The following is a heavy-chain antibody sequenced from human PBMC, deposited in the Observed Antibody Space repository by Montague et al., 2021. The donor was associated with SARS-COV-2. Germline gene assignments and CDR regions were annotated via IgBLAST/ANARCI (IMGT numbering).Heavy chain of an antibody. D-gene: IGHD3-22*01. CDR1: GFTFSSYA. CDR2: IYSDGSST. Sequence: SLRLSCAASGFTFSSYAMSWVRQAPGKGLEWVSVIYSDGSSTYYADSVKGRFTISRDNSKNTLYLQMNSLRAEDTAVYYCAKSRGVRYDSSGYYYPLDYWGQGTLVTVSS. V-gene: IGHV3-23*03. J-gene: IGHJ4*02. CDR3: AKSRGVRYDSSGYYYPLDY.